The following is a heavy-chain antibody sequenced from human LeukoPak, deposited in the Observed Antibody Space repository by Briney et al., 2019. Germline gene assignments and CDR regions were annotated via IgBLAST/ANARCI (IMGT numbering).Heavy chain of an antibody. CDR3: AKNAGYSYGLYYFDY. J-gene: IGHJ4*02. CDR1: GFTFSSYG. Sequence: GGSLRLSCAASGFTFSSYGMHWVRQAPGKGLEWVAFIRYDGSNKYYADSVKGRFTISRDNSKNTLYLQMNSLRAEDTAVYYCAKNAGYSYGLYYFDYWGQGTLVTVSS. D-gene: IGHD5-18*01. V-gene: IGHV3-30*02. CDR2: IRYDGSNK.